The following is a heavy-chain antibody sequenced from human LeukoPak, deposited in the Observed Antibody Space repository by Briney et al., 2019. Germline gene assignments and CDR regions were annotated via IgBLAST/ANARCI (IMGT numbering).Heavy chain of an antibody. D-gene: IGHD6-13*01. CDR1: GGSISSYY. CDR3: ARMRVGSSWYIDY. Sequence: SETLSLTCTVSGGSISSYYWSWIRQPPGKGLEWIGYIYHSGSTYYNPSLKSRVTISVDRSKNQFSLKLSSVTAADTAVYYCARMRVGSSWYIDYWGQGTLVTVSS. V-gene: IGHV4-59*12. CDR2: IYHSGST. J-gene: IGHJ4*02.